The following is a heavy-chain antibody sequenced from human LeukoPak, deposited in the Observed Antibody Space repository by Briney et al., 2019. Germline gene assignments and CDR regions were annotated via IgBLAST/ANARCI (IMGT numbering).Heavy chain of an antibody. CDR3: AKDLGWELPAEAY. J-gene: IGHJ4*02. V-gene: IGHV3-23*01. Sequence: GGSLRLSCVASGFTFKNYVMNWVRQAPGKGLEWLATIYGSGVSISYADSVKGRFTISRDKSNNTLYLQMNSLRAEDTAMYYCAKDLGWELPAEAYWGQGILVTVSS. D-gene: IGHD1-26*01. CDR1: GFTFKNYV. CDR2: IYGSGVSI.